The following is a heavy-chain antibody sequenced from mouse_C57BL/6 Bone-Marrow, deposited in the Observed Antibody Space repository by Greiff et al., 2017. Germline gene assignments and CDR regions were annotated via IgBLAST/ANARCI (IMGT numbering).Heavy chain of an antibody. D-gene: IGHD1-1*01. V-gene: IGHV5-9*01. CDR2: ISGGGGNT. Sequence: EVQGVESGGGLVKPGGSLTLSCAASGFTFSSYTMSWVRKTPEKRLEWVATISGGGGNTYYPDSVKGRFTISRDNAKNTLYLQMSSLRSEDTALYYCARQGIITTVVDFDYWGQGTTLTVSS. CDR1: GFTFSSYT. CDR3: ARQGIITTVVDFDY. J-gene: IGHJ2*01.